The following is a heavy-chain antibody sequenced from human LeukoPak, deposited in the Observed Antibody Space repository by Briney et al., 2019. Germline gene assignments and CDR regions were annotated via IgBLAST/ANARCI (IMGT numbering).Heavy chain of an antibody. V-gene: IGHV4-59*01. Sequence: SETLSLTCTVSGGSISSYYWSWIRQPPGKGLEWIGYIYYSGSTNYNPSLKSRVTISVDTSKNQFSLKLSSVTAADTAVYYCARRITGTTSDSFDYWGREPWSPSPQ. J-gene: IGHJ4*02. CDR2: IYYSGST. D-gene: IGHD1-20*01. CDR3: ARRITGTTSDSFDY. CDR1: GGSISSYY.